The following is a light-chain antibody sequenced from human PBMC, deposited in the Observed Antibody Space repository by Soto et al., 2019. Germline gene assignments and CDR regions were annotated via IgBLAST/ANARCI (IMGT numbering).Light chain of an antibody. CDR3: SSYTSSSSYV. CDR2: DVS. V-gene: IGLV2-14*01. Sequence: QSALTQPASVSGSPGQSITISCTGTSSDVGGYKYVSWYQQHPGKAPKLMIYDVSNRPSGVSNRFSGSKSGNTASLTISGLQSEDEADYCCSSYTSSSSYVFGTGTKLTVL. CDR1: SSDVGGYKY. J-gene: IGLJ1*01.